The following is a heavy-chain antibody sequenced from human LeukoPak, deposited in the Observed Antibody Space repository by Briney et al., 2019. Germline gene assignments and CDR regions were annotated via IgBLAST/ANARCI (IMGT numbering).Heavy chain of an antibody. CDR2: INQDGSEK. Sequence: GGSLRLSCAPSGFTFSSYWMSWVRQAPGKGLEWVANINQDGSEKYYVDSVKGRFTISRDNAKNSLYLQMNSLRAEDTAVYYCARDLPATPHENDYWGQGTLVTVSS. CDR3: ARDLPATPHENDY. J-gene: IGHJ4*02. D-gene: IGHD2-2*01. V-gene: IGHV3-7*01. CDR1: GFTFSSYW.